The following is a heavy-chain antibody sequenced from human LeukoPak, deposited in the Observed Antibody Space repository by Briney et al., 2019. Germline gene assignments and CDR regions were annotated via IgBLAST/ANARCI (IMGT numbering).Heavy chain of an antibody. Sequence: GASVKVSCNASGYTFTSYYMHWVRQAPGQGLEWMGIINPSGGSTSYAQKFQGRVTMARDTSTSTVYMELSSLRSEDTAVYYCARNGDIRFLEWLSYMDVWGKGTTVTVSS. V-gene: IGHV1-46*01. CDR3: ARNGDIRFLEWLSYMDV. D-gene: IGHD3-3*01. J-gene: IGHJ6*03. CDR2: INPSGGST. CDR1: GYTFTSYY.